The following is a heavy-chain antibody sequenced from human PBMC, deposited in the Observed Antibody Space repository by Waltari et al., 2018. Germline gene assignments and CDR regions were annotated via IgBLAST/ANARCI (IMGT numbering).Heavy chain of an antibody. J-gene: IGHJ3*02. CDR2: IIPIFGTA. CDR1: GGTFSSYA. Sequence: QVQLVQSGAEVKKPGSSVKVSCKASGGTFSSYAISWVRQAPGQGLEWMGGIIPIFGTANYAKKFQGRVTITTDESTSTAYMELSSLRSEDTAVYYCASDTVGGARPGAFDIWGQGTMVTVSS. V-gene: IGHV1-69*05. CDR3: ASDTVGGARPGAFDI. D-gene: IGHD2-21*01.